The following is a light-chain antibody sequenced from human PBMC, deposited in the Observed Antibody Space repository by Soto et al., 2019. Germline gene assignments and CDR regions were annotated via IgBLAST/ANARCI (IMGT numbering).Light chain of an antibody. CDR2: DTS. CDR3: RQRKCWSALT. Sequence: EVVLTQSPATLSLSPGERAILSCRASHNVENYLVWYKQKPGQAPRLLIYDTSTRATGIPARFSGSGSEAYFNLTLRSLGAEDFAVYCCRQRKCWSALTFGGGTKVELK. V-gene: IGKV3-11*01. J-gene: IGKJ4*01. CDR1: HNVENY.